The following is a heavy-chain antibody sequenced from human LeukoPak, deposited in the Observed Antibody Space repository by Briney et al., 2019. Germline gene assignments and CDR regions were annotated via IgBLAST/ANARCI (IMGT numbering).Heavy chain of an antibody. CDR2: IYHSGST. D-gene: IGHD3-16*02. Sequence: KTSETLSLTCAVSGYSISSGYYWGWIRQPPGKGLEWIGSIYHSGSTYYNPSLKSRVTISVDTSKNPFSLKLSSVTAADTAVYYCARVMVEYDYVWGSYRLGDYYYYYGMDVWGKGTTVTVSS. V-gene: IGHV4-38-2*01. CDR1: GYSISSGYY. CDR3: ARVMVEYDYVWGSYRLGDYYYYYGMDV. J-gene: IGHJ6*04.